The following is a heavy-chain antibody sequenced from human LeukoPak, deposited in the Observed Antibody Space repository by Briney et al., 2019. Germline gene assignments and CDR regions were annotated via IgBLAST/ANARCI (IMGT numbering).Heavy chain of an antibody. CDR2: IYSGGST. J-gene: IGHJ4*02. Sequence: GGSLILSCAASGFTVSSNYRRSVRQARGKGLEWVSVIYSGGSTYYADSVKGRFTISRDNSKNTLYLQMNSLRAEDTAVYYCASSLDYGLEDYWGQGTLVTVSS. CDR1: GFTVSSNY. D-gene: IGHD4-17*01. V-gene: IGHV3-53*01. CDR3: ASSLDYGLEDY.